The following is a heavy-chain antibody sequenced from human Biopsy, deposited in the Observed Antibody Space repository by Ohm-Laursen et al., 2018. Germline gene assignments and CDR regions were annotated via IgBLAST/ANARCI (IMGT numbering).Heavy chain of an antibody. V-gene: IGHV4-59*04. D-gene: IGHD5-12*01. CDR2: IYYDGIT. CDR3: ARVAGGYAYYYGMDV. J-gene: IGHJ6*02. Sequence: SDTLPLTCTVSGGSISSDYWSWIRQTPGKGLEWIGNIYYDGITYYNPSLKSRVAMSVDTSKNQFSLRLTSVTAADTAVYYCARVAGGYAYYYGMDVWGQGTTVIVSS. CDR1: GGSISSDY.